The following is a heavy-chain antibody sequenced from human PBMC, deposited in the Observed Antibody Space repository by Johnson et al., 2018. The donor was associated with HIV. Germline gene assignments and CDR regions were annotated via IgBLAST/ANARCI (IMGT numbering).Heavy chain of an antibody. CDR1: GFTFDDYA. D-gene: IGHD6-13*01. Sequence: VQLVESGGGLVQPGRSLRLSCAASGFTFDDYAMHWVRQAPGKGLEWVSGISWNSGSIGYADSVKGRFTISRDNAKNSLYLQMNSLRAEDTALYYCAKDMGSSWYRGAFDIGGQGTMVTVSS. CDR2: ISWNSGSI. J-gene: IGHJ3*02. CDR3: AKDMGSSWYRGAFDI. V-gene: IGHV3-9*01.